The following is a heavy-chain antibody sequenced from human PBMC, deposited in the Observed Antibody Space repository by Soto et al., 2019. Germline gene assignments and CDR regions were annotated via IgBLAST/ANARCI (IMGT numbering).Heavy chain of an antibody. CDR2: ISSGSKTI. Sequence: PGGSLRLSCAASGFTFSGYSVNWCRQAPGKGLEWVSYISSGSKTIYYADSVKGRFTVSRDNARNSQFLQMSGLRDEDTAVYYCTREGILGTRGFDYWGQGTLVTVSS. J-gene: IGHJ4*02. CDR1: GFTFSGYS. V-gene: IGHV3-48*02. D-gene: IGHD3-9*01. CDR3: TREGILGTRGFDY.